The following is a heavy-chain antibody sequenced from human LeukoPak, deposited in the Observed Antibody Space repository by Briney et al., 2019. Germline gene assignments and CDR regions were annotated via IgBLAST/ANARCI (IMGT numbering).Heavy chain of an antibody. CDR2: ISYDGSNK. J-gene: IGHJ5*02. D-gene: IGHD1-14*01. CDR1: GFTFSSYA. CDR3: ARDYNRRIPSSGWFDP. Sequence: GGSLRLSCAASGFTFSSYAMHWVRQAPGKGLEWVAVISYDGSNKYYADSVKGRFTISRDNSKNTLYLQMNSLRAEDTAVYYCARDYNRRIPSSGWFDPWGQGTLVTVSS. V-gene: IGHV3-30*01.